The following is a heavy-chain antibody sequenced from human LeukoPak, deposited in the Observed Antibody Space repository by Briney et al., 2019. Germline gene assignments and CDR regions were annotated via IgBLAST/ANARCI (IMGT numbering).Heavy chain of an antibody. CDR1: GFTFSSYA. CDR3: AKGQLLWFGEFYYFDY. J-gene: IGHJ4*02. Sequence: GGSLRVFCAASGFTFSSYAMSWVRQAPGKGLEWVSAISGSGGSTYYADSVKGRFTISRDNSKNTLYLQMNSLRAEDTAVYYCAKGQLLWFGEFYYFDYWGQGTLVTVSS. D-gene: IGHD3-10*01. V-gene: IGHV3-23*01. CDR2: ISGSGGST.